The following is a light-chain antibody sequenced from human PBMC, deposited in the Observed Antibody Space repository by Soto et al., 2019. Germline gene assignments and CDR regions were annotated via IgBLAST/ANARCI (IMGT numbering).Light chain of an antibody. CDR2: DAS. J-gene: IGKJ1*01. V-gene: IGKV1-5*01. CDR3: QQYQNYWT. CDR1: QSVSRW. Sequence: DIQMTQSPSTLSASVGDRVTITCRASQSVSRWVAWYQQKPGKAPRLLIYDASDLESGVPSRFSGSGSGTEFTLTISSLQPDDVATYYCQQYQNYWTFGPGTKVDIK.